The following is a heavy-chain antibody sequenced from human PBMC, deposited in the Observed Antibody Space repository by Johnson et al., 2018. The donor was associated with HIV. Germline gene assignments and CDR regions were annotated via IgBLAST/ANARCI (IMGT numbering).Heavy chain of an antibody. CDR2: ISSSGDTT. D-gene: IGHD3-22*01. J-gene: IGHJ3*02. Sequence: HVQLVESGGGVVQPGGSLRLSCAASGFIFSDYCMSWIRQAPGKGLEWVSYISSSGDTTYYADSVKGRFTISRDIAENSLYLQMNSLRAEDTAVYYCARDGPHFFDSSGVRDDAFDIWGPGTMVTVSS. CDR3: ARDGPHFFDSSGVRDDAFDI. V-gene: IGHV3-11*04. CDR1: GFIFSDYC.